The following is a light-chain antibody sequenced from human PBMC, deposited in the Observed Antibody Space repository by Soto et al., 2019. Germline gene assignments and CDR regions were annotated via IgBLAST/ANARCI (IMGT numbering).Light chain of an antibody. CDR2: DAS. CDR1: QSVKNH. J-gene: IGKJ1*01. CDR3: QDYNAWPPGT. V-gene: IGKV3D-15*01. Sequence: EIVMTQSPATLSVSSGEGITLSCRASQSVKNHLAWYQHKPGQSPRLLLYDASTRATGVPARFSAGGSGTEFTLVISSLQAEDAAGYYCQDYNAWPPGTFGQGTKVEIK.